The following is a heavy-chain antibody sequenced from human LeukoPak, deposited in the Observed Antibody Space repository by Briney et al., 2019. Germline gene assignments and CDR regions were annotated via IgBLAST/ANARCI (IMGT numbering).Heavy chain of an antibody. J-gene: IGHJ5*02. V-gene: IGHV1-2*02. CDR3: ARDLSGYCTNGVCPPFDP. D-gene: IGHD2-8*01. Sequence: ASVKVSCKASGYTFTGYYMHWVRQAPGQGLEWMGWINPNSGDTNYAQNFQGRVTMTRDTSISTAYMELSRLRSDDTAVYYCARDLSGYCTNGVCPPFDPWGRGTLVTVSS. CDR1: GYTFTGYY. CDR2: INPNSGDT.